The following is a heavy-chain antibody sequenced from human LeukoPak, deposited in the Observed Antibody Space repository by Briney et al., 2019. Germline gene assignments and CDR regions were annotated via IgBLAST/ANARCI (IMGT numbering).Heavy chain of an antibody. J-gene: IGHJ4*02. CDR3: ARDNGYKFDY. CDR1: GFTFSSYW. V-gene: IGHV3-74*01. D-gene: IGHD5-24*01. Sequence: GGSLRLSCAVSGFTFSSYWMNWVRQVPGKGLVWVSHINTFGTSATYADSVKGRLTISRDNAKNTLYLQMNSLRVEDTAVYYCARDNGYKFDYWGQGTLVTVSS. CDR2: INTFGTSA.